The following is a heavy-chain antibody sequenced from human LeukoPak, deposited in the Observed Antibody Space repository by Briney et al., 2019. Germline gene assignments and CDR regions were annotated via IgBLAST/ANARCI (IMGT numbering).Heavy chain of an antibody. Sequence: SVKVSCKASGGTFSNYAITWVRQAPGQGLEWMGRIIPILGVTNYAQSFQGRVTMTADKSTSTAYMDLSSLRSEDTAMYYCAKDGGLYSSGWCEYWGQGTLVTVSS. CDR1: GGTFSNYA. V-gene: IGHV1-69*04. CDR2: IIPILGVT. D-gene: IGHD6-19*01. CDR3: AKDGGLYSSGWCEY. J-gene: IGHJ4*02.